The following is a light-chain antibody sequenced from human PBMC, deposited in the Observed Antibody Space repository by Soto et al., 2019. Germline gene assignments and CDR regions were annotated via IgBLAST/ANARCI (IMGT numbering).Light chain of an antibody. V-gene: IGKV3-20*01. CDR3: HQYDSSPLS. J-gene: IGKJ4*01. CDR2: GAS. Sequence: EIVLTQSPGTLSLSPGERATLSCRASQSVSSSYLAWYQQKPGQAPRLLIYGASSRATGIPDRFRGSGSGTDFTLTISTLEPEDFAVYYGHQYDSSPLSFGGGTKVEIK. CDR1: QSVSSSY.